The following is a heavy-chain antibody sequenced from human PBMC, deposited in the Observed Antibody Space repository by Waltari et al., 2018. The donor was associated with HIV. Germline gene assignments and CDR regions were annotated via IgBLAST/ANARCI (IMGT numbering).Heavy chain of an antibody. V-gene: IGHV1-46*01. J-gene: IGHJ6*02. CDR3: ARDPLYYDSSGPLPGGMDV. D-gene: IGHD3-22*01. Sequence: QVQLVQSGAEVKKPGASVKVSCKASGYTFTSYYMHWVRQAPGQGLEWMGIINPSGGSTSYAQKFQGRVTMTRDTSTSTVYMELSSLRSEDTAVYYCARDPLYYDSSGPLPGGMDVWGQGTTVTVSS. CDR2: INPSGGST. CDR1: GYTFTSYY.